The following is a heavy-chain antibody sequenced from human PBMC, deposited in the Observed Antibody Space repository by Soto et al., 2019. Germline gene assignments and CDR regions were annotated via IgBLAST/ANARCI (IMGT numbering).Heavy chain of an antibody. D-gene: IGHD2-2*01. V-gene: IGHV5-51*01. CDR1: KYTFTNSW. CDR2: IFPCYFNF. CDR3: SRHAYWSSNTCYYYYGLDV. Sequence: GESLKISCKGSKYTFTNSWIGWVRQMPGKGLEWKGIIFPCYFNFRYSPFFQGQVTISADMSTCTAYLQWSSLKVSDTAMFYCSRHAYWSSNTCYYYYGLDVWGQGTTVTVSS. J-gene: IGHJ6*02.